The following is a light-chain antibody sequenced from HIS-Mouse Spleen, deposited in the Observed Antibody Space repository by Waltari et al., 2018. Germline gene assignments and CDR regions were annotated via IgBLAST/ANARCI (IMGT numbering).Light chain of an antibody. CDR1: SSDVGGYTY. Sequence: QSALTQPRSVSGSPGPSVTIPCPGTSSDVGGYTYVSWYQQHPGKAPKLMIYDVSKRPSGVPDRFSGSKSGNTASLTISGLQAEDEADYYCCSYAGSYTYVFGTGTKVTVL. J-gene: IGLJ1*01. CDR3: CSYAGSYTYV. CDR2: DVS. V-gene: IGLV2-11*01.